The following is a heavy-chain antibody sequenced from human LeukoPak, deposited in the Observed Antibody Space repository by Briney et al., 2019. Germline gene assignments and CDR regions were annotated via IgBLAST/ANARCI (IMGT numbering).Heavy chain of an antibody. CDR1: GGSISSYY. Sequence: SETLSLTCTVSGGSISSYYWSWIRQPAGKGLEWIGRIYNSGSTKYNPSLKSRVTISVDTSKNQFSLKLSSVTAADTAVYYCATQLWNGRFDYWGQGTLVTVSS. CDR3: ATQLWNGRFDY. D-gene: IGHD5-18*01. CDR2: IYNSGST. J-gene: IGHJ4*02. V-gene: IGHV4-4*07.